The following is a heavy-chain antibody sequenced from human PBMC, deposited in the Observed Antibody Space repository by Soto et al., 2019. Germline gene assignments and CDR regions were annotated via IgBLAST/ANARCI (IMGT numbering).Heavy chain of an antibody. CDR3: AGIRQGSLYDSNRNFSLVNGMDV. CDR2: IYPSDSDT. V-gene: IGHV5-51*01. CDR1: GYNFAGYW. J-gene: IGHJ6*02. Sequence: GESLKISCKGSGYNFAGYWIAWVRQMPGKGLELMGIIYPSDSDTRYRPSFQGQVTISADKSISSAYLQWSTLNASDTAIYYCAGIRQGSLYDSNRNFSLVNGMDVWGQGTTGTVAS. D-gene: IGHD3-22*01.